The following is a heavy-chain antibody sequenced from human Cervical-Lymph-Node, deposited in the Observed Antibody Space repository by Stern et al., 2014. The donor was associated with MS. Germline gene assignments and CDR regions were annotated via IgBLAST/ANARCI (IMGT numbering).Heavy chain of an antibody. J-gene: IGHJ4*02. CDR1: GYTFTSYG. V-gene: IGHV1-18*01. D-gene: IGHD3-10*01. CDR3: ARDYYGSGTYYNVLDY. CDR2: ISPYNGNT. Sequence: QVQLVESGAEVKKPGASVKVSCKASGYTFTSYGISWVRQAPGQGLEWMGWISPYNGNTNYAQKLQDRVTMTTDTSTSTAYMELRSLRSDDTAVYYCARDYYGSGTYYNVLDYWGQGTLVTVSS.